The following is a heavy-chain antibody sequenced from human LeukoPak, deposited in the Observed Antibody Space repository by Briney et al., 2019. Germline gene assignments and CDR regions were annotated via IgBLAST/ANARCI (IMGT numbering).Heavy chain of an antibody. J-gene: IGHJ1*01. V-gene: IGHV3-74*01. CDR1: GFTFSSYW. CDR2: INTDGSST. CDR3: YGANAEH. D-gene: IGHD4-23*01. Sequence: GGSLRLSCAASGFTFSSYWMHWVRQAPGKGLVWVSGINTDGSSTSYADSVKGRFTISRDNAKNALYLQMNSLRAEDTAVYYCYGANAEHWGQGTLVTVSS.